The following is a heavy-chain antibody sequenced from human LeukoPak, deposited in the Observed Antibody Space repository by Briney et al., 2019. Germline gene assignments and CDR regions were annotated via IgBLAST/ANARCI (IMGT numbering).Heavy chain of an antibody. Sequence: SSETLSLTCTVSGFSISSGGYYWSWIRQHPGKGLEWIGYIYYSGSTYYNPSLKSRVTISVDTSKNQFSLKLSSVTAADTAVYYCARDSSGYGGWFDPWGQGTLVTVSS. V-gene: IGHV4-31*03. J-gene: IGHJ5*02. CDR2: IYYSGST. D-gene: IGHD3-22*01. CDR1: GFSISSGGYY. CDR3: ARDSSGYGGWFDP.